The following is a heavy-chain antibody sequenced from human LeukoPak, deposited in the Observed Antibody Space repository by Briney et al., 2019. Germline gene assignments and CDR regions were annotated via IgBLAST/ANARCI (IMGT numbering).Heavy chain of an antibody. J-gene: IGHJ2*01. D-gene: IGHD3-10*01. CDR3: ATSDNWYFNL. V-gene: IGHV4-34*01. Sequence: SETLSLTCAVYGGSFSGYYWSWIRQPPGKGLEWIGEINHSGSTNYNPSLKSRVTISVDTSKNQFSLKLSSVTAADTAVYYCATSDNWYFNLWGRGTLVTVSS. CDR2: INHSGST. CDR1: GGSFSGYY.